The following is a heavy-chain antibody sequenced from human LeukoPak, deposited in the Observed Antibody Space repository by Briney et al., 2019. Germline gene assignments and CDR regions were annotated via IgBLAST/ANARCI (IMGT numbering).Heavy chain of an antibody. CDR1: GFTFRSHA. CDR2: ISYDGGNK. Sequence: GGSLRLSCAASGFTFRSHAMHWVRQAPGKGLEWVGVISYDGGNKDYADSVKGRLTISRDNSKNTLYLQMNSLRAEDTAVYYCARSAGDPHASDFWGQGTMVIVSS. V-gene: IGHV3-30-3*01. J-gene: IGHJ3*01. CDR3: ARSAGDPHASDF. D-gene: IGHD4-17*01.